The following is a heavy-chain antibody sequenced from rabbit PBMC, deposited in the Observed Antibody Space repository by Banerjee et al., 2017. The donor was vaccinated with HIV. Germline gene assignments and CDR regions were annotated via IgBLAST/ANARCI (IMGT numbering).Heavy chain of an antibody. Sequence: QSLEESGGDLVKPGASLTLTCTASGFSFSYSDYMCWVRQPPGKGPEWIACIGAGSSGSTYYASWVKGRFTISKTSSTTVTLQMTSLTAADTATYFCARDSGTSFSSYGMDLWGPGTLVTVS. J-gene: IGHJ6*01. V-gene: IGHV1S40*01. D-gene: IGHD8-1*01. CDR1: GFSFSYSDY. CDR3: ARDSGTSFSSYGMDL. CDR2: IGAGSSGST.